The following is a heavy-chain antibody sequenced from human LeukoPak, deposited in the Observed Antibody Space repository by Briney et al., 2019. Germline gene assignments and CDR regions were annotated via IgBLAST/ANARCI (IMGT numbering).Heavy chain of an antibody. CDR2: ISSSSSYI. CDR1: GFTFSSYS. J-gene: IGHJ4*02. Sequence: GGSLRLSCAASGFTFSSYSMNWVRQAPGKGLEWVSSISSSSSYIYYADSVKGRFTISRDNSRNTLYLQMNSLRAEDTAVYYCAKVGRGYSYGSNDYWGQGTLVTVSS. D-gene: IGHD5-18*01. V-gene: IGHV3-21*04. CDR3: AKVGRGYSYGSNDY.